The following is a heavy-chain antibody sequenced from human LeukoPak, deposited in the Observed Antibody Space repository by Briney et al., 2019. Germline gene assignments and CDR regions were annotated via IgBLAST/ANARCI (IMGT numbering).Heavy chain of an antibody. CDR2: INPNSGGT. D-gene: IGHD1-20*01. V-gene: IGHV1-2*02. J-gene: IGHJ5*02. CDR1: GYTFTSYY. CDR3: TAGTATITAPGPDWFDP. Sequence: ASVKVSCKASGYTFTSYYIHWVRQAPGQGLEWMGWINPNSGGTSCAQKFQGRVTMTRDTSITTAYMELRSLRSDDTATYYCTAGTATITAPGPDWFDPWGQGTLVTVSS.